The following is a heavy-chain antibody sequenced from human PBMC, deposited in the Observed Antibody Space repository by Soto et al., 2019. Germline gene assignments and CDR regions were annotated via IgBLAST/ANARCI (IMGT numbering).Heavy chain of an antibody. CDR1: GFTFSSYA. J-gene: IGHJ6*02. V-gene: IGHV3-23*01. D-gene: IGHD3-10*01. CDR2: VSAGGDMT. Sequence: DVQLLESGGHLVQPGGSLSLSCAASGFTFSSYAMSWVRQAPGKGLEWVSSVSAGGDMTYYSDSVKGRFTISRDNSNHALCLQMNCLRIEDTALYYCARGDRGGSGSPASYYYSGLDVWGQGTTVTVS. CDR3: ARGDRGGSGSPASYYYSGLDV.